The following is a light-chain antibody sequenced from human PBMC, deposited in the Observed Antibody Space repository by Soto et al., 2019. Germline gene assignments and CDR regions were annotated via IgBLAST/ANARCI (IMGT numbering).Light chain of an antibody. J-gene: IGKJ1*01. Sequence: DIQMTQSPASVSASVVGRCTITFLASQGISTWLAWYQQKPGKAPKLLIYGASSLQSGVPSRFSGSGSGTEFTLTISSLQPDDFATYYCQHYNSYSEAFGQGTKVDI. CDR3: QHYNSYSEA. V-gene: IGKV1D-16*01. CDR1: QGISTW. CDR2: GAS.